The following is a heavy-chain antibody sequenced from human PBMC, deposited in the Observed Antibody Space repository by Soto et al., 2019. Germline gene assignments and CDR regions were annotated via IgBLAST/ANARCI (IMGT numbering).Heavy chain of an antibody. CDR3: AREGLTGTIGLYYYYGMDV. V-gene: IGHV4-59*01. D-gene: IGHD1-7*01. CDR2: IYYSGST. Sequence: SETLSLTCTVSGGSISSYYWSWILQPPGKGLEWIGYIYYSGSTNYNPSLKSRVTISVDTSKNQFSLKLSSVTAADTAVYYCAREGLTGTIGLYYYYGMDVWGHGTTVTVSS. J-gene: IGHJ6*02. CDR1: GGSISSYY.